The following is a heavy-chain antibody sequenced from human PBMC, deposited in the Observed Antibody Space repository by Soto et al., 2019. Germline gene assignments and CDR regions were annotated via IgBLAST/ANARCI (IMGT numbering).Heavy chain of an antibody. CDR2: IYYSGST. D-gene: IGHD2-2*01. CDR1: GGSISSSSYY. CDR3: ARPSNARPSPRYFDL. Sequence: QLQLQESGPGLVKPSETLSLTCTVSGGSISSSSYYWGWIRQPPGKGLEWIGSIYYSGSTYYNPSLKSRVTISVDTSKNQFSLKLSSVTAADTAVYYCARPSNARPSPRYFDLWGRGTLVTVSS. J-gene: IGHJ2*01. V-gene: IGHV4-39*01.